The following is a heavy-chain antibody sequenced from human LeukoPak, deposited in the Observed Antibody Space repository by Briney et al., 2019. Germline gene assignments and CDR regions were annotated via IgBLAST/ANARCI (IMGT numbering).Heavy chain of an antibody. J-gene: IGHJ4*02. D-gene: IGHD1-26*01. V-gene: IGHV3-30*18. CDR1: GFTFSTYG. CDR2: MSYDGSNK. Sequence: PGGSLRLSCATSGFTFSTYGMHWVRQAPGKGLEWVAIMSYDGSNKYYADSVEGRFTISRDNSKNTVYLQMNSLRAEDTAVYYCAKESGLSGSYYRAFDYWGQGTLVTVSS. CDR3: AKESGLSGSYYRAFDY.